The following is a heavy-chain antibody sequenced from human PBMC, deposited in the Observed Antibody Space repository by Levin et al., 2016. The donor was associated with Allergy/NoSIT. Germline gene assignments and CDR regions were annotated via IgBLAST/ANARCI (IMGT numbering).Heavy chain of an antibody. V-gene: IGHV4-59*08. CDR1: GGSISSYY. CDR3: ARRDMSGTFDI. Sequence: SETLSLTCTVSGGSISSYYWSWIRQPPGKGLEWIGYIYYSGSTNYNPSLKSRVTISVDTSKNQFSLKLSSVTAADTAVYYCARRDMSGTFDIWGQGTMVTVSS. J-gene: IGHJ3*02. D-gene: IGHD2-15*01. CDR2: IYYSGST.